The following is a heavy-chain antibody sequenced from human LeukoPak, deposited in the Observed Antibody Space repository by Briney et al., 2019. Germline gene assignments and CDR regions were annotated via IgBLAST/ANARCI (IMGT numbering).Heavy chain of an antibody. CDR1: GFTFSSYA. D-gene: IGHD5-12*01. V-gene: IGHV3-23*01. CDR3: AKGSRGATVDLDY. Sequence: PGGSLRLSCAASGFTFSSYAMSWVRQAPGQGLEWVSAISGNGGSTYYADSVKGRFTISRDNSKNTLYLQMNSLRAEDTAVYYCAKGSRGATVDLDYWGQGTLVTVSS. CDR2: ISGNGGST. J-gene: IGHJ4*02.